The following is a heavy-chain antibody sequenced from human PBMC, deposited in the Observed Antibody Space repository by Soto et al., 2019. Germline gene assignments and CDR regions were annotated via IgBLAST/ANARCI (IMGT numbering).Heavy chain of an antibody. J-gene: IGHJ4*02. D-gene: IGHD6-6*01. CDR1: GFTFSSYG. Sequence: QVQLVESGGGVVQPGRSLRLSCAASGFTFSSYGMHWVRQAPGKGLEWVAVISYDGSNKYYADSVKGRFTISRDNSKNTLYLQMNSLRAEDTAVYYCAKNEYSSSSVLDYWGQGTLVTVSS. CDR3: AKNEYSSSSVLDY. V-gene: IGHV3-30*18. CDR2: ISYDGSNK.